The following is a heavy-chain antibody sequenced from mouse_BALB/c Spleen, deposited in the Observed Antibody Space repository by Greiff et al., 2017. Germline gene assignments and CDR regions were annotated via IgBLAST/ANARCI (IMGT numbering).Heavy chain of an antibody. CDR1: GFTFSSYT. CDR2: ISNGGGST. V-gene: IGHV5-12-2*01. J-gene: IGHJ4*01. D-gene: IGHD4-1*01. CDR3: ARLLTEDAMDY. Sequence: DVMLVESGGGLVQPGGSLKLSCAASGFTFSSYTMSWVRQTPEKRLEWVAYISNGGGSTYYPDTVKGRFTISRDNAKNTLYLQMSSLKSEDTAMYYCARLLTEDAMDYWGQGTSVTVSS.